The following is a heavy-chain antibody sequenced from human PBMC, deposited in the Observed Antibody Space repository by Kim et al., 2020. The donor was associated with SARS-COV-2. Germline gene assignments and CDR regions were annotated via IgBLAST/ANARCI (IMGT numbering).Heavy chain of an antibody. J-gene: IGHJ5*01. CDR2: IYQSGTT. V-gene: IGHV4-38-2*02. CDR1: GHPITSGYF. D-gene: IGHD3-22*01. CDR3: TSKYYYDSSGYYYADS. Sequence: SETLSLTCTVSGHPITSGYFWGWIRQSPGKGLEWLGSIYQSGTTYYNPSLKSRVTISIDTSKSQFSLRLNSVTAADTAVYYCTSKYYYDSSGYYYADSWGQGTLGTVSS.